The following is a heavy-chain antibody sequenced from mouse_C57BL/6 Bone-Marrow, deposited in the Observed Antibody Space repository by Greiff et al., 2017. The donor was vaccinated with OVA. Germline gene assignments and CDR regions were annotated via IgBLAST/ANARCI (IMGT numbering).Heavy chain of an antibody. J-gene: IGHJ4*01. V-gene: IGHV2-5*01. CDR2: IWRGGST. CDR1: GFSLTSYG. D-gene: IGHD2-5*01. Sequence: VKLVESGPGLVQPSQSLSITCTVSGFSLTSYGVHWVRQSPGKGLEWLGVIWRGGSTDYNAAFMSRLSITKDNSKSQVFFKMNSLQADDTAIYYCAKRGAYYSNYNAMDYWGQGTSVTVSS. CDR3: AKRGAYYSNYNAMDY.